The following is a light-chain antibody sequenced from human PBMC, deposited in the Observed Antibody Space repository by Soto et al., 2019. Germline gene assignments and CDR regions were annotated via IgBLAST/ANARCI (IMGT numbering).Light chain of an antibody. CDR2: DVD. CDR3: CSNAGSYPFV. V-gene: IGLV2-11*01. Sequence: QSALTPPRSVSGSPGQSVTISCTGTSSDVGGYNYVSWYQHHTGKAPKLMIYDVDKRPSGVSGRFSGSKSGNTASLTISGLQAEDEADYYCCSNAGSYPFVYGTGTKVTVL. CDR1: SSDVGGYNY. J-gene: IGLJ1*01.